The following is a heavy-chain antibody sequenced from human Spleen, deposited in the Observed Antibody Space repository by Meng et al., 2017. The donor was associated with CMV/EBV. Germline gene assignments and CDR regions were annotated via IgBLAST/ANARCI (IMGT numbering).Heavy chain of an antibody. CDR3: ARFSSSWYVLPFDY. CDR2: IRYDGNNK. Sequence: GESLKISCAASGFTFSDYGMHWVRQAPGKGLEWVAFIRYDGNNKYDGDSVKGRFIISRDNSKNTLYVEMNSLRAEDTAVYYCARFSSSWYVLPFDYWGQGTLVTVSS. D-gene: IGHD6-13*01. V-gene: IGHV3-30*02. CDR1: GFTFSDYG. J-gene: IGHJ4*02.